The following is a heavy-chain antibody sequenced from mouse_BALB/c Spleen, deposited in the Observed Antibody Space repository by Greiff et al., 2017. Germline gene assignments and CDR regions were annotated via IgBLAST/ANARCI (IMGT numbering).Heavy chain of an antibody. J-gene: IGHJ3*01. V-gene: IGHV5-9-1*01. D-gene: IGHD3-1*01. Sequence: EVMLVESGGGLVKPGGSLKLSCAASGFTFSSYAMSWVRQTPEKRLEWVATISSGGSYTYYPDSVKGRFTISRDNAKNTLYLQMSSLRSEDTAMYYCARRAHSSGAWFAYWGQGTLVTVSA. CDR1: GFTFSSYA. CDR3: ARRAHSSGAWFAY. CDR2: ISSGGSYT.